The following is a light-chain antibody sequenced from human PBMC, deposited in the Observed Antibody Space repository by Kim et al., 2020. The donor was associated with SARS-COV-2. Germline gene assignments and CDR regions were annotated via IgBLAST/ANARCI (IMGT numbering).Light chain of an antibody. V-gene: IGLV2-14*03. CDR3: SSYTSSSTVV. Sequence: GQSITISCTGTSSDVGGYNYVAWYQQHPGKAPKLMIYDVSNRPSGVSNRFSGSKSGNTASLTISGLQAEDEADYYCSSYTSSSTVVFGGGTKLTVL. CDR2: DVS. CDR1: SSDVGGYNY. J-gene: IGLJ2*01.